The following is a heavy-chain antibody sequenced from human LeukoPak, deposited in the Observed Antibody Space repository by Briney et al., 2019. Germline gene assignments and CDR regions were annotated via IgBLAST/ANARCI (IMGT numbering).Heavy chain of an antibody. Sequence: TGGSLRLSCAASGFTFSSYSMNWVRQAPGKGLEWVSSISSSGSYMYYADSVEGRFTISRDNSKNTLYLQMNSLRAGDTAVYYCAKDLTLYYDGSGVDFWGQGTLVTVSS. V-gene: IGHV3-21*04. CDR1: GFTFSSYS. CDR3: AKDLTLYYDGSGVDF. CDR2: ISSSGSYM. J-gene: IGHJ4*02. D-gene: IGHD3-22*01.